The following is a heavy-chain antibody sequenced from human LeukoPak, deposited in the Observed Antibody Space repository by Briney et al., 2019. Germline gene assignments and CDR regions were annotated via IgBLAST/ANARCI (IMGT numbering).Heavy chain of an antibody. D-gene: IGHD1-26*01. Sequence: PGGALRLSCSASGFTFSNYAMHWVRQAPGKGLEYISAISRNGGSTYYSDSVKGRFTISRDNSKNTLSLQMSSLKPDDTAVYFCVKDESYGAFDFWGQGTMVTASS. CDR2: ISRNGGST. CDR3: VKDESYGAFDF. V-gene: IGHV3-64D*09. J-gene: IGHJ3*01. CDR1: GFTFSNYA.